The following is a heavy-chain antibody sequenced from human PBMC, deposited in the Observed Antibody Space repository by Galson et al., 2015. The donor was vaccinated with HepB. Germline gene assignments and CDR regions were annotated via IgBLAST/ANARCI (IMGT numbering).Heavy chain of an antibody. CDR3: AKGRNSGKYLALMDV. CDR1: GFTFSNFA. J-gene: IGHJ6*02. V-gene: IGHV3-23*01. CDR2: ISGSGGST. D-gene: IGHD1-26*01. Sequence: SLRLSCAASGFTFSNFAMSWVRQAPGMGLEWVSTISGSGGSTYYPDSVKGRFTISRDNSKDTLYLQMNSLRAEDTGIYYCAKGRNSGKYLALMDVWGQGTTVTVSS.